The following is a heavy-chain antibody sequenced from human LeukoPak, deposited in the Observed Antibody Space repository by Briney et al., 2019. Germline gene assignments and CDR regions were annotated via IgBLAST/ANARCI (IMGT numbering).Heavy chain of an antibody. D-gene: IGHD3-10*01. J-gene: IGHJ4*02. Sequence: GASVKVSCKSSGYAFTGYYMHWVRQAPGQGLEWMGWINPNSGDTNYAQKFQGRVTMTRDTSISTAYMELSRLRSDDTAVYYCAREDGSGSYSPFDYWGQGTLVTVSS. CDR1: GYAFTGYY. V-gene: IGHV1-2*02. CDR3: AREDGSGSYSPFDY. CDR2: INPNSGDT.